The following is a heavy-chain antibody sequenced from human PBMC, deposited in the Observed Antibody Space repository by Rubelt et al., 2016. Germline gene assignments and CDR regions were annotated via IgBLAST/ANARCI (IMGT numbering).Heavy chain of an antibody. D-gene: IGHD3-3*01. CDR3: ARGWDYDFWSGYSNY. CDR2: ST. Sequence: STSYADSVKGRFTISRDNAKNTLYLQMNSLRAEDTAVYYCARGWDYDFWSGYSNYWGQGTLVTVSS. V-gene: IGHV3-74*01. J-gene: IGHJ4*02.